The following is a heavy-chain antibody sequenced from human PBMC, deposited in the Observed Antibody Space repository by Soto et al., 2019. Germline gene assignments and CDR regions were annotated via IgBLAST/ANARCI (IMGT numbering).Heavy chain of an antibody. D-gene: IGHD3-10*01. Sequence: VKVSFKASGYPFTTYHLHWVRQAPGQGLEWMGIVYVTGTGTRSAQKFQGRLTMTRDRSTSTVYMELSSLRSEDTAVYYCARPEGYGSGSYYFDSWGQGTLVTVSS. CDR1: GYPFTTYH. J-gene: IGHJ4*02. CDR3: ARPEGYGSGSYYFDS. V-gene: IGHV1-46*01. CDR2: VYVTGTGT.